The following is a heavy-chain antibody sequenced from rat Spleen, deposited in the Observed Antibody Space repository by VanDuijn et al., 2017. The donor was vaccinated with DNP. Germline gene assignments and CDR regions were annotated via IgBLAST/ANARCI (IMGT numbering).Heavy chain of an antibody. CDR1: GFNLNDYW. CDR2: INKDGSTI. Sequence: EVKLVESGGGLVQPGRSLKLSCAASGFNLNDYWMGWVRQAPGKGLEWIGEINKDGSTINYTPSLKDKFTISRDNAQNTLYLQMSKLGSEDTAIYYCARDYGHNYGMDAWGQGTSVTVSA. V-gene: IGHV4-2*01. CDR3: ARDYGHNYGMDA. D-gene: IGHD1-11*01. J-gene: IGHJ4*01.